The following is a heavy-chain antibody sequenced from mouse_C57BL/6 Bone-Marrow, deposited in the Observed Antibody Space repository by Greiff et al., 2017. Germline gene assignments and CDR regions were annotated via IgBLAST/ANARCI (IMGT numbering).Heavy chain of an antibody. D-gene: IGHD1-1*01. V-gene: IGHV5-6*01. CDR3: ARQSYGPAY. CDR2: ISSGGSYT. Sequence: EVQLVESGGDLVKPGGSLKLSCAASGFTFSSYGMSWVRQTPDKRLEWVATISSGGSYTYYPDSVKGRFTISRDNAKNTLYLQMSSLKSEDTAMYYCARQSYGPAYWGQGTLVTVSA. J-gene: IGHJ3*01. CDR1: GFTFSSYG.